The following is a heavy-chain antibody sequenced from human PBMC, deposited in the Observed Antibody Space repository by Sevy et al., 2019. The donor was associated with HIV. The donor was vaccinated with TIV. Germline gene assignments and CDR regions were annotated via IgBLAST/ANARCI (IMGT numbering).Heavy chain of an antibody. CDR3: ARCLAGGTKNYYYGMDV. V-gene: IGHV3-30*04. Sequence: GGSLRLSCAASGFTFSSYAMHWVRQAPGKGLEWVAVISYDGSNKYYADSVKGRFTISRDNSKNTQYLQMNSLRAEDTAVYYCARCLAGGTKNYYYGMDVWGQGTTVTVSS. CDR2: ISYDGSNK. CDR1: GFTFSSYA. D-gene: IGHD1-26*01. J-gene: IGHJ6*02.